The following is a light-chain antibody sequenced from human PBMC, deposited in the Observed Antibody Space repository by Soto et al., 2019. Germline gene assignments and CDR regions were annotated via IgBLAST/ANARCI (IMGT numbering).Light chain of an antibody. CDR2: DVS. CDR1: SSDVGGYNY. Sequence: QSVLTQPASVSGSPGQSITISCTGTSSDVGGYNYVSWYQQHPGKAPKLMIYDVSNRPSGVSNRFSGSKSGNTASLTISGLHAEDDADYYCSSYTSSSTVFGTGTKLTVL. CDR3: SSYTSSSTV. V-gene: IGLV2-14*01. J-gene: IGLJ1*01.